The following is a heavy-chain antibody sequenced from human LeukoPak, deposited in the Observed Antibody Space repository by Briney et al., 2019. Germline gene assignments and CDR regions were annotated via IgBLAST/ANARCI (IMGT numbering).Heavy chain of an antibody. CDR1: GGTFSSYA. V-gene: IGHV1-69*05. D-gene: IGHD3-22*01. CDR3: ARENYYDSSGYYLDY. CDR2: IIPIFGTA. J-gene: IGHJ4*02. Sequence: SVKVSCKASGGTFSSYAISWVRQAPGQGLEWMGRIIPIFGTANYAQKFQGRVTITTDESTSTAYMELSSLRPEDTAVYYCARENYYDSSGYYLDYWGQGTLVTVSS.